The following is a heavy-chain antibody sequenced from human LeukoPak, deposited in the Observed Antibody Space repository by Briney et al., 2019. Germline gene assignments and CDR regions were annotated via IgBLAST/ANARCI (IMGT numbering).Heavy chain of an antibody. CDR2: ISDSGGT. Sequence: SQTLSLTCTVTGGSFSSGGYSWRWIRQPPGKGLEWIGYISDSGGTYYNPSLTSRLTISIDRSKKQFSLKLSSVTAADTAVYYCARVDGGDFWSGPNWFDPWGQGTLVTVSS. V-gene: IGHV4-30-2*01. CDR1: GGSFSSGGYS. CDR3: ARVDGGDFWSGPNWFDP. J-gene: IGHJ5*02. D-gene: IGHD3-3*01.